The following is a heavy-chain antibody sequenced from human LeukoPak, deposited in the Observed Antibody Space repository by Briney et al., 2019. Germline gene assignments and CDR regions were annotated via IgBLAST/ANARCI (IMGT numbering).Heavy chain of an antibody. CDR1: GFTFSSYE. V-gene: IGHV3-48*03. D-gene: IGHD1-26*01. CDR2: ISSSGSTI. Sequence: PGRSLRLSCAASGFTFSSYEMNWVRQAPGKGLEWVSYISSSGSTIYYADSVKGRLTISGDNAKNSLYLQMNSLRAEDTAVYYCARDWDDIVGATTRYYYGMDVWGQGTTVTVSS. J-gene: IGHJ6*02. CDR3: ARDWDDIVGATTRYYYGMDV.